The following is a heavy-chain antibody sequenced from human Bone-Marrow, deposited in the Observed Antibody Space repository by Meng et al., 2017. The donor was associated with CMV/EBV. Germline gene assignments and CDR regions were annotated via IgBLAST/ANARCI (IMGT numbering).Heavy chain of an antibody. CDR1: GYTFTGYY. D-gene: IGHD2-2*01. CDR2: INPNSGGT. CDR3: ASSPLGYCSSTSCYHLRPLYYYYGMDV. J-gene: IGHJ6*02. Sequence: ASVKVSCKASGYTFTGYYMHWVRQAPGQGLEWMGWINPNSGGTNYAQKFQGRVTMTRDTSISTAYMELSRLRSDDTAVYYCASSPLGYCSSTSCYHLRPLYYYYGMDVCGQGTTVTVSS. V-gene: IGHV1-2*02.